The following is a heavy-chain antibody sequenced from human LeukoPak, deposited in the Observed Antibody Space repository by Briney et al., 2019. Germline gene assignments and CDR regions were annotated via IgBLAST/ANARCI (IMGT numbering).Heavy chain of an antibody. Sequence: GESLKISCKASEYSFSNYWIGWVRQMPGRGLEWVGTIYPGDSDTRYSPSFQSQVTISADKSISTSHLPWSSLKASDTAMYYCARRSGYDGYYYYMDVWGKGTTVTVSS. CDR3: ARRSGYDGYYYYMDV. V-gene: IGHV5-51*01. CDR1: EYSFSNYW. CDR2: IYPGDSDT. J-gene: IGHJ6*03. D-gene: IGHD5-12*01.